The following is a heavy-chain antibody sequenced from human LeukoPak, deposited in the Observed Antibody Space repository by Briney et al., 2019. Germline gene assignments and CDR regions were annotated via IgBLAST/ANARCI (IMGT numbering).Heavy chain of an antibody. CDR3: ARARMIVVFFPNRLDF. CDR2: INPNTGGT. V-gene: IGHV1-2*02. Sequence: ASVKVSCKACGCTFSRYSTNWVRQAPGQGLEWMGWINPNTGGTNYAQNFQGRVTMTSDTSTSTAYMELSSLRSDDTAVYYCARARMIVVFFPNRLDFWGQGTLVTVSS. D-gene: IGHD3-22*01. CDR1: GCTFSRYS. J-gene: IGHJ4*02.